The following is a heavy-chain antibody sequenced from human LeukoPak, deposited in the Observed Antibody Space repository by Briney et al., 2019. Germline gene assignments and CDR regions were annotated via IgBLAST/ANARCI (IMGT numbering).Heavy chain of an antibody. CDR2: TYYRSKWYT. CDR3: ARVLSGRGVMDY. D-gene: IGHD3-10*01. CDR1: GDSVSSNSAL. J-gene: IGHJ4*02. Sequence: SQTLSLTCAISGDSVSSNSALWNWIRQSPSRGLEWLGRTYYRSKWYTDYAESVKSRITINPDTSKSQFSLQLNSVTPEDTAVYYCARVLSGRGVMDYWGQGTLVTVSS. V-gene: IGHV6-1*01.